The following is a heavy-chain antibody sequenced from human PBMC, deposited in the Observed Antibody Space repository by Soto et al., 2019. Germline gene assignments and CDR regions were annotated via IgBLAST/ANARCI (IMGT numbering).Heavy chain of an antibody. Sequence: PSETLSLTCAVSGGSISSGGYSWSWIRQPPGKGLEWIGYIYHSGSTYYNPSLKSRVTISVDRSKNQFSLKLSSVTAADTAVYYCARGVCNGDCFYANYLYGLDVWGQGTTVTVSS. D-gene: IGHD2-21*02. J-gene: IGHJ6*02. CDR1: GGSISSGGYS. CDR2: IYHSGST. CDR3: ARGVCNGDCFYANYLYGLDV. V-gene: IGHV4-30-2*01.